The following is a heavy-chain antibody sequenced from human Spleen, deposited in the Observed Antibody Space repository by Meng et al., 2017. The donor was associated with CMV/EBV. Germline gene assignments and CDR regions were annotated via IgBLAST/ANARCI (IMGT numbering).Heavy chain of an antibody. J-gene: IGHJ3*01. CDR2: IFGADNT. Sequence: GGSLRLSCAVSGFTVGNEFMSWVRQAPGKGLEWVSVIFGADNTNYADSVKGRFTISRDNSKNTVFLQMSSLRDEDTALYYCARDCELGWGQGTMVTVSS. CDR1: GFTVGNEF. CDR3: ARDCELG. V-gene: IGHV3-66*01. D-gene: IGHD3-16*01.